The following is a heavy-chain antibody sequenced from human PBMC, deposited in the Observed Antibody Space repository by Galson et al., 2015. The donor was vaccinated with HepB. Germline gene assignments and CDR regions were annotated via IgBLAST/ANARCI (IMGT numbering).Heavy chain of an antibody. CDR1: GGTFSSYT. CDR3: ARDGDYGDYEGY. Sequence: SVKVSCKASGGTFSSYTISWVRQAPGQGLEWMGRIIPILGIANYAQKFQGRVTITADKSTSTAYMELSSLRSEDTAVYYCARDGDYGDYEGYWGQGTLVTVSS. J-gene: IGHJ4*02. CDR2: IIPILGIA. V-gene: IGHV1-69*04. D-gene: IGHD4-17*01.